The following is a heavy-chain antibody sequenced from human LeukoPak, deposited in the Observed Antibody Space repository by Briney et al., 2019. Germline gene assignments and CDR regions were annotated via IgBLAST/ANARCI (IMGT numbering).Heavy chain of an antibody. D-gene: IGHD3-22*01. V-gene: IGHV4-39*01. CDR1: GGSIRSSSYY. CDR3: AISTYYYDSSGIF. Sequence: PSETLSLTCTVSGGSIRSSSYYWAWIRQPPGKGLEWIRNIYYSGSTYYNPSLKSRVTISVDTSKNQFSLKLSSVTAADTAVYFCAISTYYYDSSGIFWGQGTLVTVSS. CDR2: IYYSGST. J-gene: IGHJ4*02.